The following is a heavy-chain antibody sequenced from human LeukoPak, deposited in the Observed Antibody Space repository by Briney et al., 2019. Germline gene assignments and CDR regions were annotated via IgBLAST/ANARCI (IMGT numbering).Heavy chain of an antibody. D-gene: IGHD4-17*01. CDR1: GFTFTGYG. Sequence: GGSLRLSCAASGFTFTGYGMTRGPQPPGTGLMWVSRITGDRSSTTYADSVKGLLTISRDNAKNTLYLQMISVKADETAVYCCARDTAWYFDRWGRGALVTVSS. V-gene: IGHV3-74*01. CDR3: ARDTAWYFDR. CDR2: ITGDRSST. J-gene: IGHJ2*01.